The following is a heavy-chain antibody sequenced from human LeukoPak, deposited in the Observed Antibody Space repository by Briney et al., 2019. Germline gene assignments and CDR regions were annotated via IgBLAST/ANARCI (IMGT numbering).Heavy chain of an antibody. CDR2: IYYSGST. Sequence: SETLSLTCAVYGGSFSGYYWSWIRQPPGKGLEWIGYIYYSGSTNYNPSLKSRVTISVDTSKNQFSLKLSSVTAADTAVCYCAREGYCSSTSCYSGWFDPWGQGTLVTVSS. J-gene: IGHJ5*02. CDR3: AREGYCSSTSCYSGWFDP. CDR1: GGSFSGYY. D-gene: IGHD2-2*02. V-gene: IGHV4-59*12.